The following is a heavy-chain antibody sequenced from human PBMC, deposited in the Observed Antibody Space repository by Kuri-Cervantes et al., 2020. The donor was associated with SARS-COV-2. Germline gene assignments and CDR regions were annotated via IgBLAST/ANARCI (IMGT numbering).Heavy chain of an antibody. Sequence: ASVKVSCKASEGTFGSYDINWVRQATGQGLEWMGWMNPNSGNTGYAQKFQGRVTITRNTSISTAYMELSSLRSEDTAVYYCASRRGFLAYNDAFDIWGQGTMVTVSS. CDR2: MNPNSGNT. CDR3: ASRRGFLAYNDAFDI. J-gene: IGHJ3*02. V-gene: IGHV1-8*03. D-gene: IGHD3-3*01. CDR1: EGTFGSYD.